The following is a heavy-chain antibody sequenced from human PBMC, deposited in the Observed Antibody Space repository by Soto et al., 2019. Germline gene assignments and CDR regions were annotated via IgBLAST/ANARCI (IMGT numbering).Heavy chain of an antibody. Sequence: LSLTCTVSGGSVSGYHWRWIRQPPGKGLEWNGYINNKENTDYNPSLKSRVTISVDTSKNQFSLKVRSVTAADTAVYYCARGPLKTVPYCGGDCSYFDYWGQGTLVTVSS. V-gene: IGHV4-59*02. D-gene: IGHD2-21*02. CDR3: ARGPLKTVPYCGGDCSYFDY. CDR1: GGSVSGYH. J-gene: IGHJ4*02. CDR2: INNKENT.